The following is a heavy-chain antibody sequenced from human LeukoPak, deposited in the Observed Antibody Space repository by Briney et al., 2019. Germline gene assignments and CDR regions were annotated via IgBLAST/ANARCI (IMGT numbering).Heavy chain of an antibody. CDR1: GGTFSSYA. CDR3: ARDWPATGGFDY. J-gene: IGHJ4*02. Sequence: GSSVKVSCKASGGTFSSYAISWVRQAPGQGLEWMGGIIPIFGTANYAQKFQGRVTITADKSTSTAYMELSSLRSEDTAVYYCARDWPATGGFDYWGQGTLVTVSS. D-gene: IGHD7-27*01. CDR2: IIPIFGTA. V-gene: IGHV1-69*06.